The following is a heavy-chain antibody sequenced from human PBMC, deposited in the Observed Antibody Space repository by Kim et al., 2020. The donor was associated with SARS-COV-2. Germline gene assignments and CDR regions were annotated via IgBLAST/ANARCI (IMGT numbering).Heavy chain of an antibody. D-gene: IGHD1-26*01. V-gene: IGHV3-13*01. Sequence: PGSVKGLFTHSRENAKSSVYLQMNSLRAGDTAVYYCARGGSEGMMGSIDYWGQGTLVTVSS. J-gene: IGHJ4*02. CDR3: ARGGSEGMMGSIDY.